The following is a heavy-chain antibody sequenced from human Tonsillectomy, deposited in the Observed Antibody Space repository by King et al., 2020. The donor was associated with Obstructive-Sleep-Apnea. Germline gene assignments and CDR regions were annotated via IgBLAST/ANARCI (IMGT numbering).Heavy chain of an antibody. CDR3: AKDPAVVGKEFFDH. Sequence: VQLVESGGGLVQPVRFLRLYCAASGFTFDYYGMHWVRQAPGKGFEWVSGISWNSANIAYADSVKGRFTISRDNAKNSLYQQMNSLRAEDTALYYCAKDPAVVGKEFFDHWGQGTLVTVSS. CDR2: ISWNSANI. V-gene: IGHV3-9*01. CDR1: GFTFDYYG. J-gene: IGHJ4*02. D-gene: IGHD6-19*01.